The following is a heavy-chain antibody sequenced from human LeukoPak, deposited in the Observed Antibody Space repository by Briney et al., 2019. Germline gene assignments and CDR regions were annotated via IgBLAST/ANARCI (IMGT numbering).Heavy chain of an antibody. CDR3: ARSAVAGLFDP. Sequence: GESLRISCKGSGYSFTSYWISWVRQMPGKGLEWMGTIYPGDSDTRCSPSFQGQVTISADKSISTAYLQWSSLKASDTAMYYCARSAVAGLFDPWGQGTLVTVSS. CDR2: IYPGDSDT. CDR1: GYSFTSYW. D-gene: IGHD6-19*01. V-gene: IGHV5-51*01. J-gene: IGHJ5*02.